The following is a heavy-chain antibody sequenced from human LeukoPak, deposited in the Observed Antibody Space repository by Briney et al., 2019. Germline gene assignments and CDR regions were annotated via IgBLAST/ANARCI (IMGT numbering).Heavy chain of an antibody. V-gene: IGHV1-2*02. Sequence: ASVKVSCKTSGYTFTGYYLHWVRQAPGQGLEWMGWINPNSGDTKHAQKFQGSVTMTRDTSTSTAYMELSRLRSDDTAVYYCARLDSSGYYYAHWGQGTLVTVSS. J-gene: IGHJ4*02. CDR3: ARLDSSGYYYAH. D-gene: IGHD3-22*01. CDR1: GYTFTGYY. CDR2: INPNSGDT.